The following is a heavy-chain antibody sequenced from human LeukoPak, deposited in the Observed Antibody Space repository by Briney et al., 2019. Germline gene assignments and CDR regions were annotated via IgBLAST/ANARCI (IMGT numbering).Heavy chain of an antibody. V-gene: IGHV5-51*01. CDR2: IYPPDSNT. CDR3: ARFGGPDLPHNWFDL. J-gene: IGHJ5*02. CDR1: GFSGYW. D-gene: IGHD1-14*01. Sequence: GESLKISCQGFGFSGYWIAWVRLMPGKGLEWMAIIYPPDSNTIYNPSFQGQVTISADKSINTAYLHWNNLKASDTAIYYCARFGGPDLPHNWFDLWGQGTLVTVSS.